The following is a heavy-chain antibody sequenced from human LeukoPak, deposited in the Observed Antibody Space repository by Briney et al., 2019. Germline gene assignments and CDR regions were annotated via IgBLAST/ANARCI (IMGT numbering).Heavy chain of an antibody. CDR2: INPNSGGT. D-gene: IGHD2-2*01. Sequence: ASVKVSCKASGYTFTGYYMHWVRQAPGQGLEWMGWINPNSGGTNYAQKFQGRVTMTRDTSISTAYMELSRLRSDDTAVYYCARSAVVVVPAATHNWFDPWGQGTLVTVSS. CDR3: ARSAVVVVPAATHNWFDP. V-gene: IGHV1-2*02. J-gene: IGHJ5*02. CDR1: GYTFTGYY.